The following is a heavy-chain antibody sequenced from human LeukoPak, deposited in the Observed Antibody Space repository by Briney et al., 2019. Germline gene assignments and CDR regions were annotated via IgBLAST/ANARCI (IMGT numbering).Heavy chain of an antibody. CDR3: AKGGQWLVLGYFDL. V-gene: IGHV3-23*01. J-gene: IGHJ2*01. CDR1: GFTFSSYA. CDR2: ISGSGGST. D-gene: IGHD6-19*01. Sequence: PGGSLRLSCAASGFTFSSYAITWVRQAPGKGLEWVLAISGSGGSTYYADSVKGRFTISRDNSKNTLYLQMNSLRAEDTAVYYCAKGGQWLVLGYFDLWGRGTLVTVSS.